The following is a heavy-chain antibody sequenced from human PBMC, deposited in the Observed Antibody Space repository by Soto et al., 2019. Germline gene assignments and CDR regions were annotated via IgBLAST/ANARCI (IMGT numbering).Heavy chain of an antibody. CDR2: IYYSGST. V-gene: IGHV4-30-4*01. CDR3: ARTYYDFWSGYYWFDP. Sequence: SETLSLTCTVSGGSISSGDYYWSWIRQPPGKGLEWIGYIYYSGSTYYNPSLKSRVTISVDTSKNQFSLKLSSVTAADTAVYYCARTYYDFWSGYYWFDPWGQGXLVTVSS. CDR1: GGSISSGDYY. D-gene: IGHD3-3*01. J-gene: IGHJ5*02.